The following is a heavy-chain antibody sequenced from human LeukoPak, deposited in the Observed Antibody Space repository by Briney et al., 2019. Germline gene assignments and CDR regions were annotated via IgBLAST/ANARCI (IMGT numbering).Heavy chain of an antibody. CDR1: GFTFSSYA. CDR2: ISYDGSNK. V-gene: IGHV3-30-3*01. D-gene: IGHD6-19*01. Sequence: PGGSLRLSCAASGFTFSSYAMHWVRQAPGKGLEWVAVISYDGSNKYYADSVKGRFTISRDNSKNTLYLQMNGLRAEDTAVYYCARDYAAVAGAFDYWGQGTLVTVSS. CDR3: ARDYAAVAGAFDY. J-gene: IGHJ4*02.